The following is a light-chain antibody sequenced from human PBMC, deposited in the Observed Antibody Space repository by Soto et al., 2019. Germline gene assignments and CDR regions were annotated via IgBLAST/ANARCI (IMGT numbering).Light chain of an antibody. CDR2: DTS. CDR3: LLSHGRARV. V-gene: IGLV7-46*01. J-gene: IGLJ3*02. Sequence: QAVVTQEPSLTVSPGGTVTLTCGSNTGAVTGGHYPYWFQRKPGQAPRTLIYDTSNKHSWTPARFSGSLLGGKAALTLSGAQPEDEAEYYSLLSHGRARVFGGGTKLTVL. CDR1: TGAVTGGHY.